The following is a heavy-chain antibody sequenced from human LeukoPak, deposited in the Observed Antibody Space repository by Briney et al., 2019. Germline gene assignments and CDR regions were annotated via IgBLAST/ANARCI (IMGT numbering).Heavy chain of an antibody. CDR1: GYSISSGYY. J-gene: IGHJ4*02. V-gene: IGHV4-38-2*02. CDR2: IYHSGST. CDR3: ARDGYCSGGSCYSSTSGFDY. Sequence: SETLSLTCTVSGYSISSGYYWGWIRQPPGKGLEWIGSIYHSGSTYYNPSLKSRVTISVDTSKNQFSLKLSFVTAADTAVYYCARDGYCSGGSCYSSTSGFDYWGQGTLVTVSS. D-gene: IGHD2-15*01.